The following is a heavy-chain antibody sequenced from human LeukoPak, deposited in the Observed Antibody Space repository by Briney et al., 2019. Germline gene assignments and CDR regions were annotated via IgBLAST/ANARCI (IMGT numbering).Heavy chain of an antibody. CDR3: AREGVYDAFDI. Sequence: PGGSLRLSCAASKFTFSSYWMSWVRQAPGKGLEWIGYIYYSGSTNYNPSLKSRVTISVDTSKNQFSLKLSSVTAADTAVYYCAREGVYDAFDIWGQGTMVTVSS. V-gene: IGHV4-59*01. CDR2: IYYSGST. CDR1: KFTFSSYW. J-gene: IGHJ3*02. D-gene: IGHD6-13*01.